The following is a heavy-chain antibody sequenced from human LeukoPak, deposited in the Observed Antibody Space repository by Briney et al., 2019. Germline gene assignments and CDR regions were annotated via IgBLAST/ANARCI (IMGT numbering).Heavy chain of an antibody. V-gene: IGHV3-9*01. Sequence: MXWVRQAXGXXLXWVSGISWNSGSIGYADSVKGRFTISRDNAKNSLYLQMNSLRAEDTALYYCAKAEDYSNYAALDYWGQGTLVTVSS. J-gene: IGHJ4*02. CDR3: AKAEDYSNYAALDY. D-gene: IGHD4-11*01. CDR2: ISWNSGSI.